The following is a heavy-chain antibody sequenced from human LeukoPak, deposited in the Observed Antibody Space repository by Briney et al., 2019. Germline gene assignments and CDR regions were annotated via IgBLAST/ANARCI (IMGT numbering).Heavy chain of an antibody. V-gene: IGHV3-7*01. J-gene: IGHJ4*02. Sequence: PGGSLRLSCAASGFTFSSYWMSWVRQAPGKGLEWVANIKQDGSEKYYVDSVKGRSTVSRDNAKNSLYLQMNSLRAEDTAVYYCARVFGEMATIGYFDYWGQGTLVTVSP. D-gene: IGHD5-24*01. CDR1: GFTFSSYW. CDR3: ARVFGEMATIGYFDY. CDR2: IKQDGSEK.